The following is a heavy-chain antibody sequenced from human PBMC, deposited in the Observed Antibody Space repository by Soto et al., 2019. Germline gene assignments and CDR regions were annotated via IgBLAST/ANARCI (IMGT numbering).Heavy chain of an antibody. D-gene: IGHD6-19*01. CDR1: GYTFTSYD. Sequence: QVQLVQSGAEVKKPGASVKVSCKASGYTFTSYDINWVRQATGQGLEWMGWMNPNSGNTGYAQKFQGRVTMTRNTSISKAYMGLGSLRSEDTAVYYCAGGGTLSSGWYPYYFDYWGQGTLVTVSS. V-gene: IGHV1-8*01. CDR3: AGGGTLSSGWYPYYFDY. J-gene: IGHJ4*02. CDR2: MNPNSGNT.